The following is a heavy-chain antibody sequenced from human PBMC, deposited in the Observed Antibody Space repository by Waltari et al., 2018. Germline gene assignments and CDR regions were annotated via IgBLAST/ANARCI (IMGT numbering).Heavy chain of an antibody. CDR1: GFNFSSYA. V-gene: IGHV3-23*01. Sequence: EVQLLESGGGLVQPGGSLRLYCAASGFNFSSYAMSWVRQAPGKGLEWVSAISGSGGSTYYADSVKGRFTISRDNSKNTLYLQMNSLRAEDTAVYYCAKDIWVEYYYDSSGYFDYWGQGTLVTVSS. CDR2: ISGSGGST. D-gene: IGHD3-22*01. J-gene: IGHJ4*02. CDR3: AKDIWVEYYYDSSGYFDY.